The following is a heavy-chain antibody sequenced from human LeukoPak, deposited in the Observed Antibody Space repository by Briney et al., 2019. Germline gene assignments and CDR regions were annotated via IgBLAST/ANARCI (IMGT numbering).Heavy chain of an antibody. CDR3: AKDKAYSSSWSFDY. CDR1: GFTFDDYA. CDR2: ISWNSGSI. Sequence: PGRSLRLSCAASGFTFDDYAMHWVRQAPRKGLEWVSGISWNSGSIGYADSVKGRFTIPRDNAKNSLYLQMNSLRAEDTALYYCAKDKAYSSSWSFDYWCQGTLVTVSS. D-gene: IGHD6-13*01. V-gene: IGHV3-9*01. J-gene: IGHJ4*02.